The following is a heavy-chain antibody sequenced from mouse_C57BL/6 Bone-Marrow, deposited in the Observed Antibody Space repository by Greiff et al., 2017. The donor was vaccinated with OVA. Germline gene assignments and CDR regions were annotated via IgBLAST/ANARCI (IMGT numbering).Heavy chain of an antibody. CDR2: IWGVGST. V-gene: IGHV2-6*01. D-gene: IGHD1-2*01. CDR1: GFSLTSYG. CDR3: ASFHEGVDY. Sequence: VKLMESGPGLVAPSQSLSITCTVSGFSLTSYGVDWVRQSPGKGLEWLGVIWGVGSTNYNSALKSRLSISKDNSKSQVFLKMNSLQTDDTAMYYCASFHEGVDYWGQGTTLTVSS. J-gene: IGHJ2*01.